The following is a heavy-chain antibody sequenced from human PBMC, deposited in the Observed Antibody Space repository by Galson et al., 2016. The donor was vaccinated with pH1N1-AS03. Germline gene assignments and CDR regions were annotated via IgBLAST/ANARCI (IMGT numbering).Heavy chain of an antibody. V-gene: IGHV1-2*04. D-gene: IGHD2-8*01. Sequence: SVKVSCKASGYTFTGFSINWVRQAPGQGLELMGWINPKSGVTNYAQKFQAWVTMTRDTSSSTAYMELSGLKSDDTAVYYCARDPRGPCTSCTCPTAYYFGMDVWGQGTTVIVSS. J-gene: IGHJ6*02. CDR2: INPKSGVT. CDR1: GYTFTGFS. CDR3: ARDPRGPCTSCTCPTAYYFGMDV.